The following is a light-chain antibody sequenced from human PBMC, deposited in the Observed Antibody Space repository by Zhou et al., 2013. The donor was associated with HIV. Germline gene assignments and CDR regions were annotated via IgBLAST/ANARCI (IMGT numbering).Light chain of an antibody. V-gene: IGKV1-33*01. CDR3: QQHYDLYT. J-gene: IGKJ2*01. CDR2: DAS. CDR1: QGISKW. Sequence: DIQMTQSPSSVSASVGDRITITCRASQGISKWLAWYQQKPGKVPKLLIYDASNLETGVPSRFSGSGSGTNFTFTITCLQPEDIATYYCQQHYDLYTFGQGTKLEIK.